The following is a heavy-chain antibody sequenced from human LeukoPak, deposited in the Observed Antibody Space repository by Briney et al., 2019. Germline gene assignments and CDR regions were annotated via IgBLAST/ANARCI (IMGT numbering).Heavy chain of an antibody. CDR2: IHYSGST. V-gene: IGHV4-59*01. J-gene: IGHJ6*03. CDR3: ARTTEGGYTYGYLYYYYMDV. Sequence: SETLSLTCTVSGGSISSYYWSWIRQPPGKGLEWIGYIHYSGSTNYNPSLKSRVTISVDTSKNQFSLKLSSVTAADTAVYYCARTTEGGYTYGYLYYYYMDVWGKGTTVTISS. CDR1: GGSISSYY. D-gene: IGHD5-18*01.